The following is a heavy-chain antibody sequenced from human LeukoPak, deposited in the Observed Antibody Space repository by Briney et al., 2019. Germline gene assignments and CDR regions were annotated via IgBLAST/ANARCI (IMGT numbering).Heavy chain of an antibody. CDR1: GFTFSSCA. J-gene: IGHJ4*02. V-gene: IGHV3-23*01. D-gene: IGHD1-26*01. CDR2: ISHTGGST. Sequence: GGSLRLSCAASGFTFSSCAMSWVRQAPGRGLEWVSTISHTGGSTHYADSVKGRFTISRDNSKNTVYLQVNTVRADDTAVYYCAKANSGSYPDYFDSWGQGTLVTVSS. CDR3: AKANSGSYPDYFDS.